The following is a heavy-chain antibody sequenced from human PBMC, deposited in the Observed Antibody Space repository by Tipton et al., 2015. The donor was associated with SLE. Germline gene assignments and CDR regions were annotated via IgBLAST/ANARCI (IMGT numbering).Heavy chain of an antibody. Sequence: SLRLSCAASGFTFSSYSINWVRPAPGQGLERVSYLRSSSRTLYYADSVKGRFTISRDNAKNSLYLQMNSLRAEDTAVYYCARPGSDSNAWLGKYYFDLWGQGALVAVTS. D-gene: IGHD3-10*01. V-gene: IGHV3-48*01. CDR1: GFTFSSYS. J-gene: IGHJ4*02. CDR2: LRSSSRTL. CDR3: ARPGSDSNAWLGKYYFDL.